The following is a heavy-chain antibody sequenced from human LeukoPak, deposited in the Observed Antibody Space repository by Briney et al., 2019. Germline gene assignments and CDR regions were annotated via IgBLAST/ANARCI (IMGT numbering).Heavy chain of an antibody. CDR1: GGSISSSTGY. CDR2: IYYHENT. CDR3: ARRAYSTAYWKHFDS. Sequence: PSETLSLTCTVSGGSISSSTGYWGWIRQAPGKGLEWIGSIYYHENTYYNSSLKSRVTISVDTSKNQFSLKLNSVTAADTAVYFCARRAYSTAYWKHFDSWGQGTLVTVSS. D-gene: IGHD1-1*01. V-gene: IGHV4-39*01. J-gene: IGHJ4*02.